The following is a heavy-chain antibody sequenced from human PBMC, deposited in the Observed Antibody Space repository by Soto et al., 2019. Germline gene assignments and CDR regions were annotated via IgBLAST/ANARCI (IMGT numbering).Heavy chain of an antibody. V-gene: IGHV4-4*02. J-gene: IGHJ4*02. D-gene: IGHD7-27*01. CDR2: IYHSGST. CDR1: GVSISTDYW. CDR3: ARDTHWGLGN. Sequence: QVQLQESGPGLVKPSGTLSLTCAVSGVSISTDYWWSWVRQPPGKGLEWIGEIYHSGSTNYNPSLXRXGXIXXDRSKNQFSLDLSSVTAADTAVYYCARDTHWGLGNWGQGTLVTVSS.